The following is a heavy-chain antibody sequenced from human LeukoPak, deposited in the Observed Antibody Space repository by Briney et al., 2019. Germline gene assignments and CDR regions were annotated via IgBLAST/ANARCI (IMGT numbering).Heavy chain of an antibody. CDR3: ARSYTPMVLDY. Sequence: SETLSLTCTVSGGSISSYYWSWIRQPPGKGLEWIGYIYYSGSTNYNPSLKSRVTISVDTSKNQFSLELSSVTAADTAVYYCARSYTPMVLDYWGQETLVTVSS. CDR1: GGSISSYY. J-gene: IGHJ4*02. D-gene: IGHD5-18*01. V-gene: IGHV4-59*01. CDR2: IYYSGST.